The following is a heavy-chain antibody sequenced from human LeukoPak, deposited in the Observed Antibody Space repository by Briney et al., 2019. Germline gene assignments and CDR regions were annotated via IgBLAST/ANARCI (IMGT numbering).Heavy chain of an antibody. CDR2: INAGNGNT. V-gene: IGHV1-3*01. CDR3: ARPKESTCSGWGFDY. CDR1: GYTFTSYA. D-gene: IGHD6-19*01. J-gene: IGHJ4*02. Sequence: ASVKVSCKASGYTFTSYAMHWVRQAPGQRLEWMGWINAGNGNTKYSQKFQGRVTITRDTSASTAYMELSSLRSEDTAVYYCARPKESTCSGWGFDYWGQGTLVTVSS.